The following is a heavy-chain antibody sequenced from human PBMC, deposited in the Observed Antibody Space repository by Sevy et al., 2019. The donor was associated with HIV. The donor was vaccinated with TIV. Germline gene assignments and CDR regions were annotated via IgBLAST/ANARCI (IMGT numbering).Heavy chain of an antibody. CDR1: GGSISSGDYY. J-gene: IGHJ4*02. D-gene: IGHD3-9*01. CDR2: IYYSGST. Sequence: SETLSLTCTVSGGSISSGDYYWSWISQPPGKGLEWIGYIYYSGSTYYNPSLKSRVTISVDTSKNQFSLKLSSVTAADTAVYYCAREASAYYNILTRYYFDYWGQGTLVTVSS. CDR3: AREASAYYNILTRYYFDY. V-gene: IGHV4-30-4*01.